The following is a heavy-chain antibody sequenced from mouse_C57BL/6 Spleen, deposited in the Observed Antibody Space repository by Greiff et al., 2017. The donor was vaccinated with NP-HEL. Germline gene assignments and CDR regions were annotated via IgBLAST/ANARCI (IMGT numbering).Heavy chain of an antibody. CDR3: ADYDYDVYAMDY. CDR2: INPYNGGT. D-gene: IGHD2-4*01. J-gene: IGHJ4*01. CDR1: GYTFTDYY. Sequence: VHVKQSGPVLVKPGASVKMSCKASGYTFTDYYMNWVKQSHGKSLEWIGVINPYNGGTSYNQKFKGKATLTVDKSSSTAYMELNSLTSEDSAVYYCADYDYDVYAMDYWGQGTSVTVSS. V-gene: IGHV1-19*01.